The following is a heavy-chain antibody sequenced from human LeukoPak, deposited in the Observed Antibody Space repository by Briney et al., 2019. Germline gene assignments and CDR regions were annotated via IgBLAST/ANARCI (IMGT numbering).Heavy chain of an antibody. CDR1: GGSFSGYY. D-gene: IGHD2-2*01. CDR2: INHSGST. V-gene: IGHV4-34*01. Sequence: SETLSLTCAVYGGSFSGYYWSWIRQPPGKGLEWIGEINHSGSTNYNPSLKSRVTISVGTSKNQFSLKLSSVTAADTAVYYCAILEVGYCSSTSCEIGYYYGMDVWGQGTTVTVSS. CDR3: AILEVGYCSSTSCEIGYYYGMDV. J-gene: IGHJ6*02.